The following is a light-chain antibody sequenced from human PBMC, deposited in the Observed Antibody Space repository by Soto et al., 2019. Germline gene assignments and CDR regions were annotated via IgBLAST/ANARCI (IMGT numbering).Light chain of an antibody. CDR3: QQRSNWPLT. Sequence: DIVLTQSPATLSLSPGERATLSCRASQSVSSYLTWYQQKPGQAPRLLIYDASNRATGIPARFSGSGSGTDFTLTISSLETEDFAVYYCQQRSNWPLTFGRGTKVEIK. V-gene: IGKV3-11*01. J-gene: IGKJ4*01. CDR2: DAS. CDR1: QSVSSY.